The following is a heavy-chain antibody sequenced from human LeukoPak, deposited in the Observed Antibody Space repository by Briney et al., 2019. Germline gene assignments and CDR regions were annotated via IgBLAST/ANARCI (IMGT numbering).Heavy chain of an antibody. V-gene: IGHV4-59*01. CDR1: GGSISSYY. CDR2: IYYSGST. Sequence: SEILSLTCTVSGGSISSYYWNWIRQPPGKGLEWIGYIYYSGSTNYNPSLKSRVTISVDTSKNQFSLKLSSVTAADTAVYYCARSTYYYDSSGYSYYSYYYMDVWGKGTTATISS. D-gene: IGHD3-22*01. J-gene: IGHJ6*03. CDR3: ARSTYYYDSSGYSYYSYYYMDV.